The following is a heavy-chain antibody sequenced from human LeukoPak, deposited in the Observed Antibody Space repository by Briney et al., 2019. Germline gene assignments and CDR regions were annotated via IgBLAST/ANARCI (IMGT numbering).Heavy chain of an antibody. CDR2: IYYGGSS. V-gene: IGHV4-39*01. Sequence: SETLSLTCTVSGGSISSSNYYWGWVRQPPGKGLEWIATIYYGGSSYYNPSLKSRVTISVDTSKNQFSLKLSSVTAADTAVYYCARLAQGSGTYGFDYWGQGTLVTVSS. D-gene: IGHD3-10*01. CDR3: ARLAQGSGTYGFDY. CDR1: GGSISSSNYY. J-gene: IGHJ4*02.